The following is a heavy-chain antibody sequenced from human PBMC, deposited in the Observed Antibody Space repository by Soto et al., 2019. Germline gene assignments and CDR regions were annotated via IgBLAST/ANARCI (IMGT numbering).Heavy chain of an antibody. D-gene: IGHD2-21*01. CDR3: ANVPIWCGGSSCYTEGFDS. V-gene: IGHV3-23*01. Sequence: LSLSCVASGFVFSDYAMSWVRQAPGKGLEWVSAISAGGDTYYADSVKGRFTVSRANSKNTLYLQMNSLRAKDTAIYYCANVPIWCGGSSCYTEGFDSWGQGTLVTVSS. CDR2: ISAGGDT. CDR1: GFVFSDYA. J-gene: IGHJ4*02.